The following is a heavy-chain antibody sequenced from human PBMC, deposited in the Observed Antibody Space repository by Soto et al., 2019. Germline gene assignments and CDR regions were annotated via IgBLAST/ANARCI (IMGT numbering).Heavy chain of an antibody. CDR3: ARGFRGGAAAGLDP. Sequence: QVQLVQSGAEVKKPGASVKVSCKASGYTFTSYAMHWVRQAPGQRLEWMGWINAGNGNTKYSQKFQGRVTITRDTPASTAYMELGSLRPEDPAIYPWARGFRGGAAAGLDPGGQGPRAPVSS. CDR2: INAGNGNT. V-gene: IGHV1-3*01. D-gene: IGHD2-21*01. J-gene: IGHJ5*02. CDR1: GYTFTSYA.